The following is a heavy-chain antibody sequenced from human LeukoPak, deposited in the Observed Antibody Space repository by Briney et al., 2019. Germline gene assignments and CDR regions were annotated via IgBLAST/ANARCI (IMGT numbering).Heavy chain of an antibody. D-gene: IGHD3-10*02. J-gene: IGHJ6*04. V-gene: IGHV3-48*03. CDR3: AELGITMIGGV. CDR2: ISSSGSTI. Sequence: GGSLRLSCAASGFTFDHYTIHWVRQAPGKGLEWVSYISSSGSTIYYADSVKGRFTISRDNAKNSLYLQMNSLRAEDTAVYYCAELGITMIGGVWGKGTTVTISS. CDR1: GFTFDHYT.